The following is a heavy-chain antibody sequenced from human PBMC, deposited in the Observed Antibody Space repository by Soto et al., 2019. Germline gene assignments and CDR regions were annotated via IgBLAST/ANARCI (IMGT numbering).Heavy chain of an antibody. CDR2: IYYSGST. Sequence: SETLSLTCTVSGGSISSSSYYWGWIRQPPGKGLEWIGSIYYSGSTYYNPSLKSRVTISVDTSKNQFSLKLSSVTAADTAVYYCARGYCSSTSCYSQWGQGTLVTVSS. J-gene: IGHJ4*02. CDR3: ARGYCSSTSCYSQ. CDR1: GGSISSSSYY. V-gene: IGHV4-39*07. D-gene: IGHD2-2*01.